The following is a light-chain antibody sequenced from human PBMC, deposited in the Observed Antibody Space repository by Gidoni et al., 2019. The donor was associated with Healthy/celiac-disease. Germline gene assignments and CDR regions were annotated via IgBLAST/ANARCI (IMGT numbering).Light chain of an antibody. Sequence: EIVMTQSPATLSVSPGERATLSCRASQSVSSNLAWYQQQPGQAPRLLIYGATTRATGIPARFSCSGSGTEFTLTISSLQSEDFAVYYCQQYNNWPRLTFGGGTKVEIK. CDR2: GAT. CDR1: QSVSSN. V-gene: IGKV3-15*01. CDR3: QQYNNWPRLT. J-gene: IGKJ4*01.